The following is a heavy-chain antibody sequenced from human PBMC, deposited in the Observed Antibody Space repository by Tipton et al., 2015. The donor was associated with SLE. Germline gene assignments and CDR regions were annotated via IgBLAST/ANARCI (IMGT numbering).Heavy chain of an antibody. CDR1: GGSISSHY. V-gene: IGHV4-59*11. CDR2: IYYSGST. D-gene: IGHD1-26*01. Sequence: LRLSCTVSGGSISSHYWSWIRQPPGKGLEWIGYIYYSGSTNYSPSLKSRVTISVDTSKNQFSLKLSSVTAADTAVYYCARGDGSYDYWGQGTLVTVSS. J-gene: IGHJ4*02. CDR3: ARGDGSYDY.